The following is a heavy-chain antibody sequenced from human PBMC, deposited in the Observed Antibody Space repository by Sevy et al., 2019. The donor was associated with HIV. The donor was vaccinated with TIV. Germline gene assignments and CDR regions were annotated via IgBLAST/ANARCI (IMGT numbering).Heavy chain of an antibody. CDR3: ARGVGLDC. D-gene: IGHD1-26*01. CDR1: GFTFSKYS. J-gene: IGHJ4*02. Sequence: GGSLRLSCAASGFTFSKYSMSWVRQPPGKGLEWVSTLSFGCGEINHADSVKGRFTISRDNAKNSLYLQMNSLRADDTAMYYCARGVGLDCWGQGALVTVSS. V-gene: IGHV3-21*01. CDR2: LSFGCGEI.